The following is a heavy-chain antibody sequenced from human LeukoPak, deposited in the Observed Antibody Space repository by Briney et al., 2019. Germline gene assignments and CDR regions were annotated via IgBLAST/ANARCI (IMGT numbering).Heavy chain of an antibody. Sequence: SETLSLTCTVSGGSISTHYWSWIRQPPGKGLEWIGYTYNSGSTNYNPSLKSRVTISVDTSKNQFSLKLSSVTAADTAVYYCARGVVAAPQTFDYWGQGTLVAVSS. CDR2: TYNSGST. CDR3: ARGVVAAPQTFDY. CDR1: GGSISTHY. D-gene: IGHD2-15*01. V-gene: IGHV4-59*11. J-gene: IGHJ4*02.